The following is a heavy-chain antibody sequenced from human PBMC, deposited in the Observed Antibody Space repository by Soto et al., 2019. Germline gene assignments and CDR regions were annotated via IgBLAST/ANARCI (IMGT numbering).Heavy chain of an antibody. CDR3: ARVNAPLITLLREFYYFGY. D-gene: IGHD3-10*01. CDR1: GGSFSGYY. V-gene: IGHV4-34*01. CDR2: INHSGST. J-gene: IGHJ4*02. Sequence: PSETLSLTCAVYGGSFSGYYCIWIRQPPGKGLEWIGEINHSGSTNYNPSLKSRVTISLDTSMNQFSLNLNSVTAADTAVYYSARVNAPLITLLREFYYFGYWSQVTLVPVSS.